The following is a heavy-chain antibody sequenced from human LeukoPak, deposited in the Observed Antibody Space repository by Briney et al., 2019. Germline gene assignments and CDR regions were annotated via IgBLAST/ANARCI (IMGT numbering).Heavy chain of an antibody. V-gene: IGHV3-30*02. CDR2: IRYDGSNK. CDR1: GFTFSSYG. Sequence: GGSLRLSCAASGFTFSSYGMHWVRQAPGKGLEWVAFIRYDGSNKYYADSVKGRFTISRDNSKNTLYLQMSNLRAEDTAVYYCAKDRGSYFDYWGQGTLVTVSS. J-gene: IGHJ4*02. D-gene: IGHD1-26*01. CDR3: AKDRGSYFDY.